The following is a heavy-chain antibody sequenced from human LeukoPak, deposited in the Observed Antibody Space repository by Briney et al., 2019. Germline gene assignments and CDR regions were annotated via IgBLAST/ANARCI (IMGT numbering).Heavy chain of an antibody. CDR2: IYYSGST. Sequence: SETLSLTCTVSGGSISSSNYYWGWIRQPPGKGLEWIGNIYYSGSTYYNPSLKSRVTISIDTSKNQFSLKLSSVTAADTAVYYCARNGAYNLDYWGQGTLVTVSS. D-gene: IGHD1-14*01. CDR1: GGSISSSNYY. J-gene: IGHJ4*02. CDR3: ARNGAYNLDY. V-gene: IGHV4-39*07.